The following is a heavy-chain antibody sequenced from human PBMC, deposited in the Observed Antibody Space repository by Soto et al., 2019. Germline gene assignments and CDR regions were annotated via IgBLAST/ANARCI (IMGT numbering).Heavy chain of an antibody. V-gene: IGHV3-48*02. D-gene: IGHD3-10*01. CDR1: GFTFSSYS. CDR3: ARDQLDWFGEPYNWFDP. CDR2: ISSSSSTI. J-gene: IGHJ5*02. Sequence: GGSLRLSCAASGFTFSSYSMNWVRQAPGKGLEWVSYISSSSSTIYYADSVKGRFTISRDNAKNSLYLQMNSLRDEDTAVDYCARDQLDWFGEPYNWFDPWGQGTLVTVSS.